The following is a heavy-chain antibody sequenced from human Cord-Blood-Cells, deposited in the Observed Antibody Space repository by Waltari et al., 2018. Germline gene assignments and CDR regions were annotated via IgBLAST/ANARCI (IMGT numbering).Heavy chain of an antibody. CDR3: ARGRNDAFDI. V-gene: IGHV3-30*04. Sequence: QVQLVESGGGVVQPGRSLRLSCAASGFTFSSYAMHWVRQAPVKGLEWVAVISYDGSNKYYADSVKGRFTISRDNSKNTLYLQMNSLRAEDTAVYYCARGRNDAFDIWGQGTMVTVSS. J-gene: IGHJ3*02. CDR1: GFTFSSYA. CDR2: ISYDGSNK.